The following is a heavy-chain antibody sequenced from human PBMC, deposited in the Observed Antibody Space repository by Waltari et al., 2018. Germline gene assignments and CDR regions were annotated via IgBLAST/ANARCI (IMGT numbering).Heavy chain of an antibody. CDR1: GFTFTRYG. V-gene: IGHV3-23*01. CDR3: AKGTWGSAFDI. J-gene: IGHJ3*02. D-gene: IGHD7-27*01. CDR2: ISADGTRT. Sequence: EVQLLGSGGDLVQPGGSLRLSCAASGFTFTRYGMSWVRQAPGKGPECVSSISADGTRTYYGDSMKGRFTISRDNSENTLYLQMNSLRAEDTALYYCAKGTWGSAFDIWGQGTMVTVSS.